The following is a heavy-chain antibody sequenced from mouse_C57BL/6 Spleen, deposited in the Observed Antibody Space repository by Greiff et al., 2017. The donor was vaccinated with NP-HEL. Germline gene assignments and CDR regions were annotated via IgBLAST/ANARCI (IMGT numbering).Heavy chain of an antibody. CDR3: TRGGLSTMDY. CDR2: IDPETGGT. D-gene: IGHD2-3*01. J-gene: IGHJ4*01. CDR1: GYTFTDYE. Sequence: LVESGAELVRPGASVTLSCKASGYTFTDYEMHWVKQTPVHGLEWIGAIDPETGGTAYNQKFKGKAILTADKSSSTAYMELRSLTSEDSAVYYCTRGGLSTMDYWGQGTSVTVSS. V-gene: IGHV1-15*01.